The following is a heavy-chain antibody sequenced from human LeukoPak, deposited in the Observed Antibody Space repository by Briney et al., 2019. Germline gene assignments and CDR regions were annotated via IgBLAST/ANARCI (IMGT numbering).Heavy chain of an antibody. CDR1: GGSISSSY. Sequence: SETLSLTCTVSGGSISSSYGTWIPQPPGKGLEWIGYIFYSGGTNYNPSLKSRVTISVDTTKNQFSLKLSSVTAADTAVYYCARDDHLGYCSGGSCYPNFDYWGQGTLVTVSS. J-gene: IGHJ4*02. V-gene: IGHV4-59*01. CDR3: ARDDHLGYCSGGSCYPNFDY. CDR2: IFYSGGT. D-gene: IGHD2-15*01.